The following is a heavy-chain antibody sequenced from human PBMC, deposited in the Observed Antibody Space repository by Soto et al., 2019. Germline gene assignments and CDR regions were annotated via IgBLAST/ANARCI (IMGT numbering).Heavy chain of an antibody. D-gene: IGHD5-18*01. V-gene: IGHV1-8*01. CDR1: GYTFTSYD. J-gene: IGHJ6*02. CDR2: MNPNSGNT. Sequence: ASVKVSCKVSGYTFTSYDLHWVRQATGQGLEVMGWMNPNSGNTGYAQKFQGRVTMTRNTSISTAYMELSSLRSEDTAVYYCTRATNIQLWLNYYYGMDVWGQGTTVTVSS. CDR3: TRATNIQLWLNYYYGMDV.